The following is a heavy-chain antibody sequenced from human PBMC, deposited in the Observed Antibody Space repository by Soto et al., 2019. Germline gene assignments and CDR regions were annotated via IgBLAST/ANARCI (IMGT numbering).Heavy chain of an antibody. CDR1: GFTFSSYA. CDR3: AKAARTDYGDYAPYYFDY. Sequence: QVQLVESGGGVVQSGRSLRLSCAASGFTFSSYAMHWVRQAPGKGLEWVAVISYDGSNKYYADSVKGRFTISRDNSKNTLYLQMNSLRAEDTAVYYCAKAARTDYGDYAPYYFDYWGQGTLVTVSS. J-gene: IGHJ4*02. D-gene: IGHD4-17*01. V-gene: IGHV3-30-3*01. CDR2: ISYDGSNK.